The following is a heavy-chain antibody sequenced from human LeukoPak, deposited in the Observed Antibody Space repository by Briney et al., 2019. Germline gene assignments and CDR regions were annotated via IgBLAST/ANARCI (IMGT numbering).Heavy chain of an antibody. CDR3: ARGRLGLSPPNWFDP. Sequence: GASVKVSCKTSGFTFNAHGFSWVRQAPGQGLEWMGWINPNSGGTNYAQKFQGWVTMTRDTSISTAYMELSRLRSDDTAVYYCARGRLGLSPPNWFDPWGQGTLVTVSS. J-gene: IGHJ5*02. V-gene: IGHV1-2*04. CDR1: GFTFNAHG. D-gene: IGHD3/OR15-3a*01. CDR2: INPNSGGT.